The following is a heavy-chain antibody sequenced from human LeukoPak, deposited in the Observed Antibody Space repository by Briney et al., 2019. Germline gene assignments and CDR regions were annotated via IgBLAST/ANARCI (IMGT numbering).Heavy chain of an antibody. CDR2: ISAYNGNT. J-gene: IGHJ5*02. CDR3: ARAAAPGDWFDP. D-gene: IGHD6-13*01. V-gene: IGHV1-18*04. Sequence: ASVKVSCKASGYTFTGYYMHWVRQAPGQGLEWMGWISAYNGNTNYAQKLQGRVTMTTDTSTSTAYMELRSLRSDDTAVYYCARAAAPGDWFDPWGQGTLVTVSS. CDR1: GYTFTGYY.